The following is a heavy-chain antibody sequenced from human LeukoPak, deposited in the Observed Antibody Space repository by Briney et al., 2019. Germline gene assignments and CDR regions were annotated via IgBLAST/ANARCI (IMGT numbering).Heavy chain of an antibody. Sequence: PSETLSLTCTVSGDSISSYFWTWIRQPAGKGPEWIGRIYSSGSTNYNPSLKSRVTISVDKSKNQFSLKLSSVTAADTAVYYCARAGVQWQRPRDYYYYYMDVWGKGSTVTVSS. CDR3: ARAGVQWQRPRDYYYYYMDV. J-gene: IGHJ6*03. CDR1: GDSISSYF. V-gene: IGHV4-4*07. CDR2: IYSSGST. D-gene: IGHD6-19*01.